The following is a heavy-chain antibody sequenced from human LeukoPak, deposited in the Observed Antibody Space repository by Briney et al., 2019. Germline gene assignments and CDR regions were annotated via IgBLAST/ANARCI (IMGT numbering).Heavy chain of an antibody. CDR3: AKSYYDSSGYYPFPFDY. CDR1: GFTFSSYA. CDR2: ISGSGGST. V-gene: IGHV3-23*01. J-gene: IGHJ4*02. Sequence: PGGSLRLSCAASGFTFSSYAMSWVRQAPGKGLEWVSAISGSGGSTYYADSVKGRFTISRDNSKNTLYLQMNSLRAEDTAVYYCAKSYYDSSGYYPFPFDYWGQGTLVTVSS. D-gene: IGHD3-22*01.